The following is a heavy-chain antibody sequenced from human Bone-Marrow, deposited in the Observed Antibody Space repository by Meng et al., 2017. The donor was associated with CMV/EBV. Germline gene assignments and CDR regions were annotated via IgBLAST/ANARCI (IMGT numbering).Heavy chain of an antibody. Sequence: GESLKISCAASGFTFSNAWMSWVRQAPGKGLEWVSYISSSGSTIYYADSVKGRFTISRDNAKNSLYLQMNSLRAEGTAVYYCARDRADIVVVPPSYYYGMDVWGQGTTVTVSS. CDR2: ISSSGSTI. J-gene: IGHJ6*02. CDR3: ARDRADIVVVPPSYYYGMDV. V-gene: IGHV3-11*04. D-gene: IGHD2-2*01. CDR1: GFTFSNAW.